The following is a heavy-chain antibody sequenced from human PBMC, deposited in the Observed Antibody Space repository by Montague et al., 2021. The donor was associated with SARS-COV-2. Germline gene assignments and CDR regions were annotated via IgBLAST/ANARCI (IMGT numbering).Heavy chain of an antibody. J-gene: IGHJ3*02. D-gene: IGHD3-22*01. Sequence: SETLSLTCTVSGGSISSYYWSWIRQPPGKGLEWIGCIYYSGSTNYNPSLKSRVTISVDTSKNQFSLKLSSVTAADTAVYYCAREVRYYYDSSGPGAFDIWGQGTMVTASS. V-gene: IGHV4-59*01. CDR1: GGSISSYY. CDR3: AREVRYYYDSSGPGAFDI. CDR2: IYYSGST.